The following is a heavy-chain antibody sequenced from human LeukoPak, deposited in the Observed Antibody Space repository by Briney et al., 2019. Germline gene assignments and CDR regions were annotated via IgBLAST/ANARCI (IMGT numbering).Heavy chain of an antibody. CDR2: ISYDGSTK. J-gene: IGHJ5*02. CDR3: AGVPNDREGEWFDP. CDR1: GLTLSRYG. V-gene: IGHV3-30*03. D-gene: IGHD3-16*01. Sequence: QSGRSLRLSCAASGLTLSRYGMHWVRQAPGKGLEWVAVISYDGSTKNYADSVEDRFTISRDNSENTLYLQMSSLRAEDTAVYYCAGVPNDREGEWFDPWGQGTLVTVSS.